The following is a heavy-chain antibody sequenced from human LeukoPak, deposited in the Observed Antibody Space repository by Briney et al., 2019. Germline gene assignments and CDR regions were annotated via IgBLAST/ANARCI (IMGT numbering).Heavy chain of an antibody. D-gene: IGHD6-13*01. J-gene: IGHJ4*02. CDR2: IKEDGSEK. CDR1: GFTFSSYW. V-gene: IGHV3-7*01. Sequence: GGSLRLSCAAYGFTFSSYWMTWVRQAPGKGLEWVANIKEDGSEKYYVDSVRGRFTISRDNAKYSLYLHLNSLRAEDTAVYYCARVHHSSSWGTDDCWGQGTLVTVSS. CDR3: ARVHHSSSWGTDDC.